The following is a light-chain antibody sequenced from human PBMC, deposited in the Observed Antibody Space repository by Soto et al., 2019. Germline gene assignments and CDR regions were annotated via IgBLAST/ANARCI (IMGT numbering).Light chain of an antibody. CDR2: DAS. Sequence: DIRMSQSPSTLSASIGDRVTITCRASQSVTEWLAWYQQKPGKAPKVLIYDASSLQSGVPSRFSGRGSGTEFALTISSLQPDDFATYYCQQYNSSPWTFGQGTKVDIK. CDR3: QQYNSSPWT. J-gene: IGKJ1*01. V-gene: IGKV1-5*01. CDR1: QSVTEW.